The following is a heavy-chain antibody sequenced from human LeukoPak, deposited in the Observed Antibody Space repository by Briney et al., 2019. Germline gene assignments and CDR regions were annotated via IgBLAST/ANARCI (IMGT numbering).Heavy chain of an antibody. D-gene: IGHD3-16*01. CDR1: GFTFSSYW. Sequence: GGSLRLSCAAPGFTFSSYWMHWVRQASGKGLVRVSRINSDGRSTSYADSVKGRFTISRDNAKNTLYLQMNSLRAEDTAVYYCARVRWGGLYYFDYWGQGTLVTVSS. J-gene: IGHJ4*02. V-gene: IGHV3-74*01. CDR3: ARVRWGGLYYFDY. CDR2: INSDGRST.